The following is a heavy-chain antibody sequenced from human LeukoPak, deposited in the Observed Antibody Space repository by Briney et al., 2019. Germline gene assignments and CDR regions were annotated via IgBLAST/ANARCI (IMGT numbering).Heavy chain of an antibody. CDR3: ARVGPVRYCSGGSCYDY. CDR2: ISAYNGNT. CDR1: GYTFTSYG. Sequence: ASVKVSCKASGYTFTSYGISWVRQAPGQGLEWMGWISAYNGNTNYAQKLQGRVTMTTDTSTSTAYMELRSLRSDDTAVYYCARVGPVRYCSGGSCYDYWGQGTLVTVSS. V-gene: IGHV1-18*01. D-gene: IGHD2-15*01. J-gene: IGHJ4*02.